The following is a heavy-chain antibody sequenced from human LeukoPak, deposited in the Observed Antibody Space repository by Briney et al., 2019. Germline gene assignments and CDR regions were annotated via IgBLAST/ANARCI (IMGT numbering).Heavy chain of an antibody. J-gene: IGHJ5*02. V-gene: IGHV4-59*01. CDR3: ARDRRSGYDPTPWFDP. CDR1: GGSITNFY. D-gene: IGHD5-12*01. Sequence: SETLSLTCAVSGGSITNFYWSWIRQPPGKGLEWIGDIYYSGRTKYSPSLKSRVTISVDTSKNQFSLKLNSVTAADTAVYYCARDRRSGYDPTPWFDPWGQGTLVTVSS. CDR2: IYYSGRT.